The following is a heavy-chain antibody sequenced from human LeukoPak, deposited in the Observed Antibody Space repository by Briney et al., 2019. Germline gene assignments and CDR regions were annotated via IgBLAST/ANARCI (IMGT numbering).Heavy chain of an antibody. D-gene: IGHD5-24*01. CDR1: GFTFSSYA. CDR3: AKNYRPCEPSGYYYYMDV. Sequence: GGSLRLSCAASGFTFSSYAMSWVRQAPGKGLEWVSAISGSGGSTYYADSVKGRFTISRDNSKNTPYLQMNSLRAEDTAVYYCAKNYRPCEPSGYYYYMDVWGKGTTVTVSS. V-gene: IGHV3-23*01. J-gene: IGHJ6*03. CDR2: ISGSGGST.